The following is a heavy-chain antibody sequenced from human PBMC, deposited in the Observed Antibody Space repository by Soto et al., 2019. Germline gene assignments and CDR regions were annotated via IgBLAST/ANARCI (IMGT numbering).Heavy chain of an antibody. CDR1: DAYSGSGAFY. J-gene: IGHJ4*02. CDR3: ATRPPGGPYRSVFDY. CDR2: IYYGGST. Sequence: PSETMSLTSTVADAYSGSGAFYWGWIRQPPGKGLESIANIYYGGSTYYNPSLKSRVTMSLDTSKNQFSLKLSAVTTADTAVYYCATRPPGGPYRSVFDYWSQGTLVTVSS. V-gene: IGHV4-39*07. D-gene: IGHD6-25*01.